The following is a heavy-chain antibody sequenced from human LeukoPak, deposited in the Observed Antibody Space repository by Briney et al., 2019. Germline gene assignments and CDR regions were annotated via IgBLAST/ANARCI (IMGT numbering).Heavy chain of an antibody. V-gene: IGHV4-39*01. CDR1: GDFIGSSSFY. D-gene: IGHD3-22*01. Sequence: PSETLSLTCTVSGDFIGSSSFYWAWIRQTPGKGLEWIGGLAYSGSTYYKSSLKSRVTLSVDAAKNQFSLNLTSVTAADTALFYCASSTSYYYDTSGYFEYWGQGILVTVSS. CDR3: ASSTSYYYDTSGYFEY. CDR2: LAYSGST. J-gene: IGHJ4*02.